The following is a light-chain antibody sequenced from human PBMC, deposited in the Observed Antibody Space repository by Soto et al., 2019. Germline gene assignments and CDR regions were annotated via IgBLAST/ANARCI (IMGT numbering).Light chain of an antibody. CDR1: QSVSSN. CDR3: KQYNNWPPWT. J-gene: IGKJ1*01. V-gene: IGKV3-15*01. Sequence: EIVMTQSPATLSVSPGERATLSCRASQSVSSNLAWYQQKPGQAPRLLIYGASTRATGIPARFSGSGYGTEFTLTLSSLQYEDFAVYYCKQYNNWPPWTFCQGTNVEIK. CDR2: GAS.